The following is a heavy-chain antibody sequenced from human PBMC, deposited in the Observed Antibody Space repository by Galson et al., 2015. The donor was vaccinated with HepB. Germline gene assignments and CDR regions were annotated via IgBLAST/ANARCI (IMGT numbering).Heavy chain of an antibody. J-gene: IGHJ3*02. V-gene: IGHV5-51*01. CDR1: GYSFTSYW. CDR3: ARPASVGSPDDAFDI. Sequence: QSGAEVKKPGESLKISCKGSGYSFTSYWIGWVRQMPGKGLEWMGIIYAGDSNTRYSPSFQGQVTFSVDKSISTAYLQWSSLKASDTAMYYCARPASVGSPDDAFDIWVQWTMVTVSS. D-gene: IGHD6-6*01. CDR2: IYAGDSNT.